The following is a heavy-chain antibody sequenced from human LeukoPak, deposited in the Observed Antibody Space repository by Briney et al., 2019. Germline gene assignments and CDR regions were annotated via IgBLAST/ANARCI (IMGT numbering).Heavy chain of an antibody. CDR1: GFTFSNYW. CDR3: TGGPGY. V-gene: IGHV3-7*01. J-gene: IGHJ4*02. D-gene: IGHD2-15*01. CDR2: IKKDGSDK. Sequence: GGSLRLTCVASGFTFSNYWMSWVRQAQGKGLEWVANIKKDGSDKYYVDSVKGRFTISRDNAKKSLFLQMNSLRAEDTAVYYCTGGPGYWGQGTLVTVSS.